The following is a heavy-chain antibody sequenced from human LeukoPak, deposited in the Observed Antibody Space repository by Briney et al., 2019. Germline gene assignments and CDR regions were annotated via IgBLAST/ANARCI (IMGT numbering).Heavy chain of an antibody. V-gene: IGHV3-33*01. CDR1: GFTFSSYG. J-gene: IGHJ4*02. D-gene: IGHD3-16*02. Sequence: GGSLRLSCAASGFTFSSYGMHWVRQAPGKGPEWVAVIWYDGSNKYYADSVKGRFTISRDNSKNTLYLQMNSLRAEDTAVYYCARDQGVYDYVWGSYRLDYWGQGTLVTVSS. CDR2: IWYDGSNK. CDR3: ARDQGVYDYVWGSYRLDY.